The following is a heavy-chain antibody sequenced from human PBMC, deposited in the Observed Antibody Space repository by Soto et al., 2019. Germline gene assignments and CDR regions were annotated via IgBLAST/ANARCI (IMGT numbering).Heavy chain of an antibody. J-gene: IGHJ3*01. CDR1: GGTFSSYA. CDR2: IIPIFGTA. V-gene: IGHV1-69*12. Sequence: QVQLVQSGAEVKKPGSSVKVSCKASGGTFSSYAISWVRQAPGQGLEWRGGIIPIFGTANYAQKFQGRVTHTADESTSTAYIELSSLSSEDTAVYYCASTIRDAFDLWGQGTMVTVSS. CDR3: ASTIRDAFDL. D-gene: IGHD1-1*01.